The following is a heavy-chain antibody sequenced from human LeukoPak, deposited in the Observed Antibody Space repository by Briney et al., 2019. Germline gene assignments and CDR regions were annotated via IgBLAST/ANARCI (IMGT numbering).Heavy chain of an antibody. D-gene: IGHD3-3*01. CDR2: IHYSGST. V-gene: IGHV4-59*12. Sequence: SEPLSLTCTVSGGSISSYYWSWIRQPPGKGLEWIGYIHYSGSTNYNPSLKSRVTISVDMSKNQFSLKLSSVTAADTAVYYCARGGDWSGYYLYYYYYMDVWGKGTTVTVSS. CDR1: GGSISSYY. CDR3: ARGGDWSGYYLYYYYYMDV. J-gene: IGHJ6*03.